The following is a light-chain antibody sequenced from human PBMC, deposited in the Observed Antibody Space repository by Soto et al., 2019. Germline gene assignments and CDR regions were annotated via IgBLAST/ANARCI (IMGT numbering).Light chain of an antibody. CDR2: AAS. CDR3: QQVNSFPPT. Sequence: GDRVTITCRASQGISTWLAWYQQKPGKAPQLLIYAASSLQSGVPSRFSGSGSGTDFTLTISSLRPEDFATYYCQQVNSFPPTFGQGTRLEIK. V-gene: IGKV1D-12*01. CDR1: QGISTW. J-gene: IGKJ5*01.